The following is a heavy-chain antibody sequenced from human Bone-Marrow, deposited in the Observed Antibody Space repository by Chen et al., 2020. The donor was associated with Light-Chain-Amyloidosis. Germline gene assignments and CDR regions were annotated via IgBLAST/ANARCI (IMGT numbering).Heavy chain of an antibody. V-gene: IGHV1-24*01. Sequence: QVQLVQSGAEVKRPGASVKVSCKVSGDTLTELSVHWVRQPPGKGLEWVGGSEHAHDKTLYSQKFQGRVTMTGDTSTDTAYMELSSLTSDDTAVYFCATRWDAFDIWGQGTLVTVSS. CDR1: GDTLTELS. J-gene: IGHJ3*02. D-gene: IGHD6-13*01. CDR2: SEHAHDKT. CDR3: ATRWDAFDI.